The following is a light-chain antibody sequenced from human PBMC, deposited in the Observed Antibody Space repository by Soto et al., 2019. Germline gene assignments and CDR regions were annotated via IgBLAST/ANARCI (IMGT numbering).Light chain of an antibody. J-gene: IGLJ2*01. CDR2: EVS. V-gene: IGLV2-23*02. CDR3: CSYAGSSNLVV. Sequence: QSALTQPASVSGSPGQSITISCTGTSSDVGSYNLVSWYQQHPGKAPKLMIYEVSKRTSGVSNRFSGSKSGNTASLTISGLQAEDEADYYCCSYAGSSNLVVFGGGTKLTVL. CDR1: SSDVGSYNL.